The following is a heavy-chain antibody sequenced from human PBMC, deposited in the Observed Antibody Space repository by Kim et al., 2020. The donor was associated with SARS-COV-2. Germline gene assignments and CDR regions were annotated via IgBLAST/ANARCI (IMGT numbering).Heavy chain of an antibody. D-gene: IGHD5-12*01. CDR2: ISGDGGST. V-gene: IGHV3-43*02. CDR3: AKDFWSLRDGRVATLDY. Sequence: GGSLRLSCAASGFTFDDYAMHWVRQAPGKGLEWVSLISGDGGSTYYADSVKGRFTISRDNSKNSLYLQMNSLRTEDTALYYCAKDFWSLRDGRVATLDYWGQGSLVTVSS. J-gene: IGHJ4*02. CDR1: GFTFDDYA.